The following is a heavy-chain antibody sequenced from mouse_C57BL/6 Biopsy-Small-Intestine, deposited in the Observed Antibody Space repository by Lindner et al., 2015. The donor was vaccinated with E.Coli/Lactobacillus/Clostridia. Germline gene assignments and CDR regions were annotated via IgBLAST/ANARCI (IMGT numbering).Heavy chain of an antibody. CDR2: INTNTGNP. V-gene: IGHV9-3*02. D-gene: IGHD3-1*01. CDR1: GYTFTTYA. Sequence: VKVSCKASGYTFTTYALNWVRQAPGQGLEWMGWINTNTGNPTYAQGFTGRFVFSVDTSVSTAYLQISSLKAEDTAVYYCARDNLRRKQLVAFDTWGQGTMVTVSS. CDR3: ARDNLRRKQLVAFDT. J-gene: IGHJ1*01.